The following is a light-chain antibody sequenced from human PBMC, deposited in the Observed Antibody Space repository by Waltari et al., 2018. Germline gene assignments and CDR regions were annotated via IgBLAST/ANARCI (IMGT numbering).Light chain of an antibody. CDR1: QSLLSSDGNTY. CDR2: KVS. Sequence: DVVLTQSALSLLVTLGQPACLSCRSRQSLLSSDGNTYFNWFQQRPGQSPRRLVYKVSNRDSGVPDRFSGSGSGTIFTLRISRVEAEDVGVYYCMQGTLRPWTFGQGTKVEIK. V-gene: IGKV2-30*01. CDR3: MQGTLRPWT. J-gene: IGKJ1*01.